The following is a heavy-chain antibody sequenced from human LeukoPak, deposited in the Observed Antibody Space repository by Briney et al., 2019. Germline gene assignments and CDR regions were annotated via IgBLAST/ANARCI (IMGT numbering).Heavy chain of an antibody. CDR2: VSSSSSTI. CDR3: ARGQLWLPPY. CDR1: RFIFDNWN. Sequence: GGSLRLSCAASRFIFDNWNMNWVRQAPGKGLEWVSYVSSSSSTIYYADSVKGRFTISRDNAKNSLYLQMNSLRAEDTAVYYCARGQLWLPPYWGQGTPVTVSS. J-gene: IGHJ4*02. V-gene: IGHV3-48*04. D-gene: IGHD5-18*01.